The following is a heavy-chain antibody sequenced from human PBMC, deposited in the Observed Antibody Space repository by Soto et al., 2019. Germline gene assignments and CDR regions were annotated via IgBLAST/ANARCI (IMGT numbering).Heavy chain of an antibody. CDR3: ASAEVLTGYYTSPFDY. V-gene: IGHV1-3*01. Sequence: ASVKVSCKASGYTFTSYAMHWVRQAPGQRLEWMGWINAGNGNTKYSQKFQGRVTITRDTSASTAYMELSSLRSEDTAVYYCASAEVLTGYYTSPFDYWGQGTLVTVSS. CDR1: GYTFTSYA. J-gene: IGHJ4*02. D-gene: IGHD3-9*01. CDR2: INAGNGNT.